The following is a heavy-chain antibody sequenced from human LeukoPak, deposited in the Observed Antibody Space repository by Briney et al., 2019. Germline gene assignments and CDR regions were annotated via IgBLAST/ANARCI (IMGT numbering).Heavy chain of an antibody. V-gene: IGHV4-38-2*02. CDR1: GYSICSGYY. J-gene: IGHJ4*02. CDR3: ARDGRVSWPFDY. CDR2: IYHSGST. Sequence: SETLSLTCSVSGYSICSGYYWGWIRQPPGKGLEWIGSIYHSGSTYYNPPLKSRVTISVDTSKNQFSLKLSSVTAADTAVYYCARDGRVSWPFDYWGQGTLVTVSS. D-gene: IGHD1-26*01.